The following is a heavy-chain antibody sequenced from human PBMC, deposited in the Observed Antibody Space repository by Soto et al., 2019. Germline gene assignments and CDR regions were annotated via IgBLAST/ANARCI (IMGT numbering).Heavy chain of an antibody. CDR3: AREMPTFQYYFDY. V-gene: IGHV3-48*03. CDR2: ISSSGSTI. Sequence: HPGGSLRLSCAASGFTFSSYEMNWVRQAPGKGLEWVSYISSSGSTIYYADSVKGRFTISRDNAKNSLYLQMNSLRAEDTAVYYCAREMPTFQYYFDYWGQGTLVTVSS. J-gene: IGHJ4*02. D-gene: IGHD2-2*01. CDR1: GFTFSSYE.